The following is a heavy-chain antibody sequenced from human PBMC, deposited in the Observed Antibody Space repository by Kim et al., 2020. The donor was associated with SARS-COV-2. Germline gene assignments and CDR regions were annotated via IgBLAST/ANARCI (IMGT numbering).Heavy chain of an antibody. CDR3: ARARGITMIVVFMIDAFDI. V-gene: IGHV4-31*03. D-gene: IGHD3-22*01. Sequence: SETLSLTCTVSGGSISSGGYYWSWIRQHPGKGLVWIGYIYYSGSTYYNPSLKSRVTISVDTTKNQFPLKMSPVTAAVTAVYYCARARGITMIVVFMIDAFDIWGQGTMVTVSS. J-gene: IGHJ3*02. CDR1: GGSISSGGYY. CDR2: IYYSGST.